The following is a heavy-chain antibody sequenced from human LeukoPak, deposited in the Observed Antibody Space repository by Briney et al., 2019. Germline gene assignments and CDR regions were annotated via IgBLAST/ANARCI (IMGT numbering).Heavy chain of an antibody. D-gene: IGHD3-22*01. J-gene: IGHJ4*02. CDR3: AVGVDYDSSGPPY. CDR1: GGSISSGGYS. CDR2: IYHSGST. V-gene: IGHV4-30-2*01. Sequence: SETLPLTCVVSGGSISSGGYSWSWIRQPPGKGLEWIGYIYHSGSTYYNPSLKSRVTISIDRSKNQFSLKLSSVTAADTAVYYCAVGVDYDSSGPPYWGQGTLVTVSS.